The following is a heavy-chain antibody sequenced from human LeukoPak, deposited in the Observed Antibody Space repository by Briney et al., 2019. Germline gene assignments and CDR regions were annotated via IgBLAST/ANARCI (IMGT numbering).Heavy chain of an antibody. CDR1: GFTFSAYS. D-gene: IGHD2-21*02. V-gene: IGHV3-7*01. J-gene: IGHJ4*02. Sequence: GESLRLSCAPSGFTFSAYSLSWVRQAPGKGLEWVAEIKKDGSEKDYVDSVKGRFTISRDNAKGSLYVQLNSLRAEDTAVYYCARRFQRGDSPVWGQGTLVTVSS. CDR3: ARRFQRGDSPV. CDR2: IKKDGSEK.